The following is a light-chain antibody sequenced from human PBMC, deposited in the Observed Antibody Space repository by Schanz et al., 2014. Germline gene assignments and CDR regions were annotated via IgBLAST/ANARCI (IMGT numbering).Light chain of an antibody. V-gene: IGLV1-40*01. J-gene: IGLJ3*02. CDR3: QSYDSSLSGSV. CDR2: ANS. CDR1: SSNIGAGYD. Sequence: QSVLTQPPSVSGAPGQRVTISCTGSSSNIGAGYDVHWYQHLPGTAPKLLIYANSHRPSGVPDRFSGSKSGTSASLAISGLQADDEADYYCQSYDSSLSGSVFGGGTKVTVL.